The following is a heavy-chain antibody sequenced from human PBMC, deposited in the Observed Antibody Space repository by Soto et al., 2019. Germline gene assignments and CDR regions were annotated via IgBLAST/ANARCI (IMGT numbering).Heavy chain of an antibody. Sequence: ASVKVSCKASGYAFTSYAMHWVRQAPGQRLEWMGWINAGNGNTKYSQKFQGRVTITRDTSASTAYMELSSLRSEDTAVYYCARPHAEYYYDSSGYYWPFDYWGQGTLVTVSS. V-gene: IGHV1-3*01. D-gene: IGHD3-22*01. CDR3: ARPHAEYYYDSSGYYWPFDY. CDR2: INAGNGNT. J-gene: IGHJ4*02. CDR1: GYAFTSYA.